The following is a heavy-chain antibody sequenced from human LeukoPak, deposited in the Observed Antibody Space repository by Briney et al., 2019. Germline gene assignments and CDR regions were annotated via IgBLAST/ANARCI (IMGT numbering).Heavy chain of an antibody. CDR3: ARARDIAASGNNWFDP. CDR2: INPNSGAT. J-gene: IGHJ5*02. Sequence: ASVKVSCKASGYSFTGYYMHWVRQAPGQGLEWMGWINPNSGATDYAQKFQGRVTMTRDTSISMAYMELNSLRSDDTAVYYCARARDIAASGNNWFDPWGQGTLVTVSS. D-gene: IGHD6-13*01. V-gene: IGHV1-2*02. CDR1: GYSFTGYY.